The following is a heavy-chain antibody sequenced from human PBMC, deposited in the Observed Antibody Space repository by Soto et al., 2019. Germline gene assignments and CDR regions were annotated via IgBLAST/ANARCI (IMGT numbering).Heavy chain of an antibody. CDR2: IYHSGST. Sequence: SETLSLTWAVSGGSISSSNWWSWARQPPGKGLEWIGEIYHSGSTNYNPSLKSRVTISVDKSKNQFSLKLSSVTAADTAVYYCARAKVSGTVFDYWGQGTLVTVSS. V-gene: IGHV4-4*02. D-gene: IGHD6-13*01. CDR1: GGSISSSNW. CDR3: ARAKVSGTVFDY. J-gene: IGHJ4*02.